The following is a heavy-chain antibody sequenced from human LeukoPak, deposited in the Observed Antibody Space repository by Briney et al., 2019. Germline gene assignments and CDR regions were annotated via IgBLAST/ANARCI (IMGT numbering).Heavy chain of an antibody. CDR1: GFTFSSYS. Sequence: GGSLRLSCAASGFTFSSYSMNWVRQAPGKGLEWVSSISSSSSYIYYADSVKGRFTISRDNAKNSLYLQMNSLRAEDTAVYYYAELGITMIGGVWGKGTTVTISS. J-gene: IGHJ6*04. D-gene: IGHD3-10*02. CDR2: ISSSSSYI. CDR3: AELGITMIGGV. V-gene: IGHV3-21*01.